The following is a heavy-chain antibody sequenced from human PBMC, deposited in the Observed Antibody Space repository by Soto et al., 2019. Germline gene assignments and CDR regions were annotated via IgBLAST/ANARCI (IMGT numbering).Heavy chain of an antibody. CDR3: ARLGNLFPYDP. CDR2: IYYSGST. J-gene: IGHJ5*02. CDR1: GGSISSSSYY. Sequence: QLQLQESGPGLVKPSETLSLTCTVSGGSISSSSYYWGWIRQPPGKGLEWIGSIYYSGSTYYNPSLKSRVTISVDTSKNQFSMKLSSVTAADTAVYYCARLGNLFPYDPWGQGTLVTVSS. D-gene: IGHD3-10*02. V-gene: IGHV4-39*01.